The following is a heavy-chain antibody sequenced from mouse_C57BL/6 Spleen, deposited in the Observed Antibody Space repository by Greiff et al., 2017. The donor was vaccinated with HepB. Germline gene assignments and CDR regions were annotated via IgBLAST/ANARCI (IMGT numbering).Heavy chain of an antibody. J-gene: IGHJ3*01. CDR3: ARQDSTVVAEGFAY. D-gene: IGHD1-1*01. CDR1: GFTFSSYG. CDR2: ISSGGSYT. Sequence: EVQLQESGGDLVKPGGSLKLSCAASGFTFSSYGMSWVRQTPDKRLEWVATISSGGSYTYYPDSVKGRFTISRDNAKNTLYLQMSSLKSEDTAMYYCARQDSTVVAEGFAYWGQGTLVTVSA. V-gene: IGHV5-6*01.